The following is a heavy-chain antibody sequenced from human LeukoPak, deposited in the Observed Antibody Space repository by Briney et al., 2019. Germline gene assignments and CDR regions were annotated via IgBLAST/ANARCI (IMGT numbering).Heavy chain of an antibody. Sequence: SETLSLTCTVSGGSISSSSYYWGWIRQPPGKGLEWIGSIYYSGSTYYNPSLKSRVTISVDTSKNQFSLKLSSVTAADTAVYYCARDIAAAGRGGWFDPWGQGTLVTVSS. D-gene: IGHD6-13*01. CDR2: IYYSGST. V-gene: IGHV4-39*07. J-gene: IGHJ5*02. CDR3: ARDIAAAGRGGWFDP. CDR1: GGSISSSSYY.